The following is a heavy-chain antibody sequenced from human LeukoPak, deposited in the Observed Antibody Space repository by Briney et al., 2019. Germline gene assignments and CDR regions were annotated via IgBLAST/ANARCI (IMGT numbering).Heavy chain of an antibody. V-gene: IGHV3-21*01. D-gene: IGHD3-16*02. Sequence: TGGSLRLSCAASGFTFSSYSMNWVRQAPGKGLEWVSSISSSSSYIYYADSVKGRFTISRDNAKNSLYLQMNSLRAEDTAVYYCARDYDYVWGSYRTKFDYWGQGTLVTVSS. CDR3: ARDYDYVWGSYRTKFDY. CDR1: GFTFSSYS. CDR2: ISSSSSYI. J-gene: IGHJ4*02.